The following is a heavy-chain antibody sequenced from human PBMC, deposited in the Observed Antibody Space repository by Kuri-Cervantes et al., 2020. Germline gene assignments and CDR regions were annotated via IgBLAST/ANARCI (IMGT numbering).Heavy chain of an antibody. CDR2: IRYDGSNE. Sequence: LSLTCAASGFTFSNYWLTWVRQAPGKGLEWVAFIRYDGSNEYYADSLKGRFTISRDNSKNTLYLQMNSLRTEDTAVYYCAKDDGANSVVVYWGQGTLVTVSS. J-gene: IGHJ4*02. CDR3: AKDDGANSVVVY. CDR1: GFTFSNYW. D-gene: IGHD4-23*01. V-gene: IGHV3-30*02.